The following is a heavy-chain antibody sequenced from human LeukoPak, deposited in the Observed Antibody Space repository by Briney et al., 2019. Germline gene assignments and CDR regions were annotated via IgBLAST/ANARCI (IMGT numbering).Heavy chain of an antibody. J-gene: IGHJ6*03. CDR3: ARLSRDYYYMDV. CDR1: GYSISSGYY. V-gene: IGHV4-61*02. Sequence: SETLSLTCTVSGYSISSGYYWGWIRQPAGKGLEWIGRIYTSGSTNYNPSLKSRVTISVDTSKNQFSLKLSSVTAADTAVYYCARLSRDYYYMDVWGKGTTVTVSS. D-gene: IGHD2-2*01. CDR2: IYTSGST.